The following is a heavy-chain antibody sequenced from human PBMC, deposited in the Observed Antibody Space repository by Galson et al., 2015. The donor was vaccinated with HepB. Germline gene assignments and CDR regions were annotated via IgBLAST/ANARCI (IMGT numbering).Heavy chain of an antibody. J-gene: IGHJ6*03. CDR3: ARAANGDYYYYYMDV. CDR1: GGTFSSYA. Sequence: SVKVSCKASGGTFSSYAISWVRQAPGQGLEWMGGIIPIFGTANYAQKFQGRVTITADESTSTAYMELSSLGSEDTAVYYCARAANGDYYYYYMDVWGKGTPVTVSS. D-gene: IGHD4-17*01. V-gene: IGHV1-69*13. CDR2: IIPIFGTA.